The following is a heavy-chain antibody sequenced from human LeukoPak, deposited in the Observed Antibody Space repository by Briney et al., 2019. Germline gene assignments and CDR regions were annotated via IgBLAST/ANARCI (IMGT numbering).Heavy chain of an antibody. J-gene: IGHJ4*02. CDR2: IYYSGST. CDR1: GGSISSYY. D-gene: IGHD5-18*01. Sequence: SETLSLTCTVSGGSISSYYWSWIRQPPGKGLEWIGYIYYSGSTNYNPSLKSRVTISVDTSKNQFSLKLSSVTAADTAVYYCARDGGGYSYGFDYWGQGTLVTVSS. V-gene: IGHV4-59*01. CDR3: ARDGGGYSYGFDY.